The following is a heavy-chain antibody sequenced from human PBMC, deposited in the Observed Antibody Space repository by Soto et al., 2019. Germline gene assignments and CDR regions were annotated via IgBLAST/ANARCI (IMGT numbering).Heavy chain of an antibody. CDR2: INWNSGSI. Sequence: EVQLVESGGGLVQPGRSLRLSCAASGFTCDDYAMHWVRQVPGKGLEWVSGINWNSGSIGYGDSVKGRFAISRDNAKNSLHLQMNSLSAEDTAFYYCVKDESINWYSGHFRHWGQGTLVTVS. J-gene: IGHJ1*01. V-gene: IGHV3-9*01. D-gene: IGHD6-13*01. CDR3: VKDESINWYSGHFRH. CDR1: GFTCDDYA.